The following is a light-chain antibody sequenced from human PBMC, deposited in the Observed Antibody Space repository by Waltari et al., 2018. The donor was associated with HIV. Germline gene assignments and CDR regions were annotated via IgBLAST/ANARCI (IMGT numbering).Light chain of an antibody. V-gene: IGKV1-8*01. J-gene: IGKJ2*01. CDR2: AAS. Sequence: IRMTQSPSSFSSSTRDRVTITCRASPGISSYLAMYQEKPGKAPKLLIYAASTLQSGVSSRFSGSGAEADFTLTISCLQSEDYATYYCQQYYSYPYTFGQGTKLKIK. CDR1: PGISSY. CDR3: QQYYSYPYT.